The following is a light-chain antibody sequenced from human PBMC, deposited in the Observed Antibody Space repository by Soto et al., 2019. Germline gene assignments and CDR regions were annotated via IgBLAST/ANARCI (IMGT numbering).Light chain of an antibody. V-gene: IGKV3-11*01. CDR3: QQRSNWTPYT. CDR2: DAS. Sequence: EIVLTQSPATLSLSPGERATLSCRASQSVSSYLAWYQQKPGQAPRLLIYDASNRATGIPARFSGSGSWTAFTLTISSLQPEDFAVSYCQQRSNWTPYTFGQGTKLEIK. CDR1: QSVSSY. J-gene: IGKJ2*01.